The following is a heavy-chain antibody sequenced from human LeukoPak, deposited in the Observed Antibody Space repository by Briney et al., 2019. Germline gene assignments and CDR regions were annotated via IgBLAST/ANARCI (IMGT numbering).Heavy chain of an antibody. J-gene: IGHJ6*03. CDR1: GGSISSYY. V-gene: IGHV4-59*12. D-gene: IGHD5-24*01. CDR3: ARDLRDGYNSGGYYYYYYMDV. Sequence: SETLSLTCTVSGGSISSYYWSWIRQPPGKGLEWIGYIYYSGSTNYNPSLKSRVTISVDTSKNQFSLKLSSVTAADTAVYYCARDLRDGYNSGGYYYYYYMDVWGKGTTVTVSS. CDR2: IYYSGST.